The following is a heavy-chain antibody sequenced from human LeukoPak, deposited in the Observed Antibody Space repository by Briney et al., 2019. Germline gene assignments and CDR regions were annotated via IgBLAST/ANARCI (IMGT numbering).Heavy chain of an antibody. Sequence: GASVKVSCKASGYTFTSYDINWVRQATGQGLEWMGWMNPNSGNTGYAQKFQGRVTITRNTSISTAYMELSSLRSEDTAVYYCARENPYYYDSSGYSDYWGQGTLVTVSS. CDR3: ARENPYYYDSSGYSDY. J-gene: IGHJ4*02. V-gene: IGHV1-8*03. D-gene: IGHD3-22*01. CDR1: GYTFTSYD. CDR2: MNPNSGNT.